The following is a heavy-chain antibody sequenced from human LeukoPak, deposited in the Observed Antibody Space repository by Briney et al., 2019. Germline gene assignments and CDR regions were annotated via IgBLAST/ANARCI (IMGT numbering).Heavy chain of an antibody. V-gene: IGHV3-64D*09. Sequence: PGGSLRLSCSASGFTFSSYAMHWVRQAPGKGLEYVSAISSNGGSTYYADSVKGRSTISRDNSKNTLYLQMSSLRAEDTAVYYCVKDRGIAAALYYFDYWGQGTLVTVSS. J-gene: IGHJ4*02. CDR2: ISSNGGST. D-gene: IGHD6-13*01. CDR3: VKDRGIAAALYYFDY. CDR1: GFTFSSYA.